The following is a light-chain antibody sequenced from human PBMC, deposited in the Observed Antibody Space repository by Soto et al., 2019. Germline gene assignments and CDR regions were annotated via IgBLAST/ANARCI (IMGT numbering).Light chain of an antibody. CDR2: GAS. J-gene: IGKJ1*01. V-gene: IGKV3-20*01. CDR1: HSVSSTL. Sequence: EIVVTESPCTLSVSPGERASLSCRASHSVSSTLLTWYQQKPGRAPRLLIYGASSRATGITDGFAGSGAGTDFTLIIIRREQQDVAVEYYRQYGSRSRTFGQGTKVDIK. CDR3: RQYGSRSRT.